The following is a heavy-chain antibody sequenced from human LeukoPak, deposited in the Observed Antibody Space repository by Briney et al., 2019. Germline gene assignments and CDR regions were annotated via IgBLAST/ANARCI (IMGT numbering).Heavy chain of an antibody. V-gene: IGHV3-11*01. Sequence: GGSLRLSCAASGFTLSDNYMSWIRQAPGKGLGWVSYISSSGSTIYYADSVKGRFTISRDNAKNSLYLQMNSLRAEDTAVYYCARERGLPSGWYGDWGQGTLVTVSS. CDR2: ISSSGSTI. D-gene: IGHD6-19*01. CDR3: ARERGLPSGWYGD. J-gene: IGHJ4*02. CDR1: GFTLSDNY.